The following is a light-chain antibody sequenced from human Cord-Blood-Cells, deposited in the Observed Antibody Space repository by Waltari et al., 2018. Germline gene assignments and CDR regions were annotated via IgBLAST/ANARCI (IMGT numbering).Light chain of an antibody. CDR2: GAS. Sequence: EIVLTQSPGTLSLSPGERATLSCRASQSVSSSYLAWYQQKPGQAPRLRIYGASSRATGIPDRFSGSGSGTDFTLTISRLEPGDFAVYYCQQYGSSPGTFGQGTKVEIK. CDR1: QSVSSSY. CDR3: QQYGSSPGT. J-gene: IGKJ1*01. V-gene: IGKV3-20*01.